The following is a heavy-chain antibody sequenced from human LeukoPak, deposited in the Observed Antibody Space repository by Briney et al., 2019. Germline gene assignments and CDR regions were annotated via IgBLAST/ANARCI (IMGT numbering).Heavy chain of an antibody. J-gene: IGHJ4*02. CDR3: ARGASNRFDY. D-gene: IGHD1-14*01. Sequence: GGSLRLSCAASGFSFSNYWMHWVRHAPGKGLVWVSRIYTDGSSTNYADSVKGRVTISRDNAKNTRFRQMNSLRAEDTAVYYCARGASNRFDYWGQGPLVSVPS. CDR2: IYTDGSST. V-gene: IGHV3-74*01. CDR1: GFSFSNYW.